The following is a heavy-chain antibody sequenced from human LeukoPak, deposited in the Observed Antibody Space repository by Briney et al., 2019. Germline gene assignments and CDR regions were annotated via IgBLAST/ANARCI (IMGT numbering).Heavy chain of an antibody. D-gene: IGHD3-10*02. J-gene: IGHJ6*02. V-gene: IGHV3-74*01. CDR2: INFDGSST. CDR3: ARLPVPLRYYGMDV. CDR1: GFTFSSHW. Sequence: PGGSLRLSCTASGFTFSSHWMHWVRQAPGKGLVWVSRINFDGSSTNYADSVKGRFTISRDNAKDTLYLQINSLRAEDTAVYYCARLPVPLRYYGMDVWGQGTTVTVSS.